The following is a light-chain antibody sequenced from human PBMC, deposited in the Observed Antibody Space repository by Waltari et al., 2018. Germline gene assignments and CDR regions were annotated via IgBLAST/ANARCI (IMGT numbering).Light chain of an antibody. J-gene: IGKJ1*01. CDR1: QSIRTS. CDR2: GAS. Sequence: DIVMTQSPATLSVSPGERATLSCRASQSIRTSLAWYQQTPGQPPRLLIYGASTRATGIPARFSGSGSGTEFTLTISSLQSEDFAVYYCQQHDNWPPWTFGPGTRVEVK. V-gene: IGKV3-15*01. CDR3: QQHDNWPPWT.